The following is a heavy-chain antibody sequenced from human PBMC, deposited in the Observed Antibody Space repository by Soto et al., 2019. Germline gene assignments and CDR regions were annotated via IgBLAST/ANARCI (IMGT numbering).Heavy chain of an antibody. CDR1: GFTFGDYA. V-gene: IGHV3-49*03. Sequence: GGSLRLSCSASGFTFGDYAMSWFRQAPGKGLEWVGFIRSKTYGGTTEYAASVKGRFTISRDDSKSIAYLQMNSLKTEDTAVYYCTHHRAGNYYYSSGMDVWCQGTTVTVSS. D-gene: IGHD1-26*01. CDR3: THHRAGNYYYSSGMDV. J-gene: IGHJ6*02. CDR2: IRSKTYGGTT.